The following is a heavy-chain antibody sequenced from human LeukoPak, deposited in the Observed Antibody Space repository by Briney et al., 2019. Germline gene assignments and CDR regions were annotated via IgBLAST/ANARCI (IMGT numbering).Heavy chain of an antibody. CDR1: GYTLTSYG. D-gene: IGHD3-10*01. V-gene: IGHV1-18*01. Sequence: GASVKFSCKASGYTLTSYGISWVRQAPGQGLEWIGWISAYNGNTNYAQKLQGRVTMTTDTSTSTAYMELRSLRSDDTAVYYCARENQVRGVITSDYWGQGTLVTVSS. CDR3: ARENQVRGVITSDY. CDR2: ISAYNGNT. J-gene: IGHJ4*02.